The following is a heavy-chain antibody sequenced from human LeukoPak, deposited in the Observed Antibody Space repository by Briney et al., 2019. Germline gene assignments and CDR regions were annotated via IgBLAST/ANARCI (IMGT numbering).Heavy chain of an antibody. J-gene: IGHJ4*02. D-gene: IGHD2-8*01. CDR2: IYCRGST. CDR3: SRRKDCTNGVRYTDY. CDR1: GGSISSSSYY. V-gene: IGHV4-39*01. Sequence: PSETLSLTCTVSGGSISSSSYYWGWIRQPPGQGLDWIGSIYCRGSTYYNPSLKSRVTISVDMSKNQFSMKLSSVTAADTAVYYCSRRKDCTNGVRYTDYWGQGTLVSVSS.